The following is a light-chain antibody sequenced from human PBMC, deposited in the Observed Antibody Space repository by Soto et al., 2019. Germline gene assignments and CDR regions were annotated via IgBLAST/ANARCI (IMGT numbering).Light chain of an antibody. CDR2: GAS. V-gene: IGKV1-6*01. CDR3: LQDYTYPWT. Sequence: AIQMTQSPSSLSASVGDRVTITCRASQAIRNDLGWYQQKPGKAPNLLIFGASNLQPGVPFRFSASGSGTNFTLTIINLQPEDLASYYCLQDYTYPWTFGQETKV. J-gene: IGKJ1*01. CDR1: QAIRND.